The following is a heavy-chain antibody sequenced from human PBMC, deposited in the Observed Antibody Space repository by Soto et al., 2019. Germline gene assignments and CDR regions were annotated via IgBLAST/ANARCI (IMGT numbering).Heavy chain of an antibody. V-gene: IGHV5-10-1*01. D-gene: IGHD3-22*01. CDR1: GYSFTSYW. CDR2: IDPSDSYT. J-gene: IGHJ4*02. CDR3: ARQKDYYDSSGYYYSDY. Sequence: PGESLKISCKGSGYSFTSYWISWVRQMPGKGLEWIGRIDPSDSYTNYSPSFQGHVTISADKSISTAYLQWSSLKASDTAMYYCARQKDYYDSSGYYYSDYWGQGTLVTVSS.